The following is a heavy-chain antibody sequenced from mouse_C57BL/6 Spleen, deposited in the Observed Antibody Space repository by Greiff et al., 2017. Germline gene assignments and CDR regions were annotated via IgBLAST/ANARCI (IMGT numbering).Heavy chain of an antibody. V-gene: IGHV1-61*01. J-gene: IGHJ1*03. CDR1: GYTFTSYW. CDR3: ARNGYYVYWYFDV. Sequence: VQLQQPGAELVRPGSSVKLSCKASGYTFTSYWMDWVKQRPGQGLEWIGNIYPSDSETHYNPKFKDKATLTVDKSSSTAYMQLSSLTSEDSAVYYCARNGYYVYWYFDVWGTGTTVTVSS. D-gene: IGHD2-3*01. CDR2: IYPSDSET.